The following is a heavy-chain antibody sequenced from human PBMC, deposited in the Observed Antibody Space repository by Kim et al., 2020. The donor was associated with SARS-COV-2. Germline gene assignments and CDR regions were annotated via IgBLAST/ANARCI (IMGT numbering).Heavy chain of an antibody. CDR3: ARGVLSESSVGLDV. V-gene: IGHV3-74*03. J-gene: IGHJ6*02. D-gene: IGHD3-22*01. CDR2: INRDGSRT. Sequence: GGSLRLSCAASGFTFSSYWMYWVRQAPGKGLVWVSRINRDGSRTVYADSVKGRFSTSRDSAKNTLYLEMNSLGAEDTAVYYCARGVLSESSVGLDVWGQGTTVTVSS. CDR1: GFTFSSYW.